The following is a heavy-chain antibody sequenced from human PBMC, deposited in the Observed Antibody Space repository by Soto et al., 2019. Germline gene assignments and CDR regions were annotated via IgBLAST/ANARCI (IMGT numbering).Heavy chain of an antibody. Sequence: EMQLVESGGGLVQPGGSLRLSCAASGFTFRSYSMNWVRQAPGNGLEWVSYISISSRTIYYADSVKSRFTISRDDAKNPLYLQMNSLRDEDTSVYYCARDNGIAGSFDPWGQGTLVTVSS. CDR2: ISISSRTI. V-gene: IGHV3-48*02. CDR1: GFTFRSYS. J-gene: IGHJ5*02. CDR3: ARDNGIAGSFDP. D-gene: IGHD6-13*01.